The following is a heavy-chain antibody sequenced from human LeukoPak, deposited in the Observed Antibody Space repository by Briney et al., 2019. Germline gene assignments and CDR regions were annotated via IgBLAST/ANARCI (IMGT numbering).Heavy chain of an antibody. CDR3: ARGQGGWYGGHFDY. CDR2: IYTSGST. CDR1: GGSFSGYY. Sequence: PSETLSLTCAVYGGSFSGYYWSWIRQPAGKGLEWIGRIYTSGSTNYNPSLKSRVTMSVDTSKNQFSLKLSSVTAADTAVYYCARGQGGWYGGHFDYWGQGTLVTVSS. J-gene: IGHJ4*02. D-gene: IGHD6-19*01. V-gene: IGHV4-59*10.